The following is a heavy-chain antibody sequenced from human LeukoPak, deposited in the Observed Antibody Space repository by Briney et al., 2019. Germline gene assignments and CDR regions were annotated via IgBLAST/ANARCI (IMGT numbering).Heavy chain of an antibody. V-gene: IGHV3-48*02. J-gene: IGHJ4*02. Sequence: PGGSLRLSCAASGFAFSSNAMTWVRQAPGKGLEWLSYISGSGSVQYYADSVKGRFTISRDNVKNSLFLQLNSLRDEDTAVYYCARDEDAFGGQGTLVTVSS. CDR2: ISGSGSVQ. CDR1: GFAFSSNA. CDR3: ARDEDAF.